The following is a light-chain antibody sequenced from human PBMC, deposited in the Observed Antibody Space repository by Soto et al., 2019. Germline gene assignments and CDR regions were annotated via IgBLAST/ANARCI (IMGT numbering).Light chain of an antibody. Sequence: IVLTQSPATLSLSPWERATLSCRASQSVSSYLAWYQQKPGQPPRLLISGASTRATGIPARFSGSGSGTEFTLTISSLQSEDFAVYYCQQYNNWPPMFGQGTKVDIK. CDR1: QSVSSY. V-gene: IGKV3-15*01. CDR2: GAS. CDR3: QQYNNWPPM. J-gene: IGKJ1*01.